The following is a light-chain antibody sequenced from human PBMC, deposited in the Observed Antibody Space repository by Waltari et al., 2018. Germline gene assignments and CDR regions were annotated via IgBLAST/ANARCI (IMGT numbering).Light chain of an antibody. V-gene: IGLV1-51*01. CDR3: GTWDTSLGAGV. CDR1: SSNIGNNY. Sequence: LTQPPSVSAAPGQKVTISCSGSSSNIGNNYVSWYQQLPGTAPKLLIYDNNKRPSGIPDRFSGSKSGTSATLGITGLQTGDEADYYCGTWDTSLGAGVFGGGTQLTVL. CDR2: DNN. J-gene: IGLJ7*01.